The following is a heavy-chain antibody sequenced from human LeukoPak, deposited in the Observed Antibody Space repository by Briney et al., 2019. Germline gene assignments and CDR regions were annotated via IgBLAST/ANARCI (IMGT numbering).Heavy chain of an antibody. CDR3: AKSHEMVATFSVYHY. D-gene: IGHD5-12*01. V-gene: IGHV3-23*01. CDR2: ISGSGGST. J-gene: IGHJ4*02. Sequence: PGGSLRLSCAASGFSFSSYGMSWVRQAPGKGLEWVSTISGSGGSTYYADSVKGRFTISRDNSKNTLYLQMNSLRAEDTAVYYCAKSHEMVATFSVYHYWGQGTLVIVSS. CDR1: GFSFSSYG.